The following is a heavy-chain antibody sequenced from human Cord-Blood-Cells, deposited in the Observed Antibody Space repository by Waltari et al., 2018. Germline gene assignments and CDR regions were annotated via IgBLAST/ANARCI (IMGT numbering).Heavy chain of an antibody. CDR3: ARSSSSYWYFDL. V-gene: IGHV4-34*01. D-gene: IGHD6-6*01. CDR1: GGSFSGYY. Sequence: QVQLQQWGAGLLKPSETLSLTCAVYGGSFSGYYWSWIRQPPGKGLEWIGEINHSGSTNYDTSLMCRVTIPVDTSKNQFSLMLSSVTAADTAVYYCARSSSSYWYFDLWGRGTLVTVSS. CDR2: INHSGST. J-gene: IGHJ2*01.